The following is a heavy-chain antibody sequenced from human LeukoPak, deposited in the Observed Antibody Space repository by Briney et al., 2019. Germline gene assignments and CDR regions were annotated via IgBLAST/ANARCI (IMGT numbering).Heavy chain of an antibody. CDR1: GGSIISYY. Sequence: SETLSLTCTVSGGSIISYYWSWIQQPPGKGLEWIGYIYYSGSTNYNPSLKSRVTISVDTSKNQFSLKLSSVTAADTAVYYCARGGGMGHYYYYMDVWGKGTTVTISS. CDR3: ARGGGMGHYYYYMDV. D-gene: IGHD5-24*01. V-gene: IGHV4-59*01. J-gene: IGHJ6*03. CDR2: IYYSGST.